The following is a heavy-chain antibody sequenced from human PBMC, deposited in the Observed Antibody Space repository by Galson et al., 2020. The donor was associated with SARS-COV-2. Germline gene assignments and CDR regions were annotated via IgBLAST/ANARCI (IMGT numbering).Heavy chain of an antibody. D-gene: IGHD3-22*01. Sequence: GSLRISCAASGFTFSSYGMHWVRQAPGKGLEWVAVIWYDGRNTYYADSVKGRFTISRDNSKNTLYLQMNSLRAEDTAVYYCARAMYYYDSCGYYYNALYYYYCYMDVWGKGTTVTVSS. CDR3: ARAMYYYDSCGYYYNALYYYYCYMDV. CDR1: GFTFSSYG. CDR2: IWYDGRNT. J-gene: IGHJ6*03. V-gene: IGHV3-33*01.